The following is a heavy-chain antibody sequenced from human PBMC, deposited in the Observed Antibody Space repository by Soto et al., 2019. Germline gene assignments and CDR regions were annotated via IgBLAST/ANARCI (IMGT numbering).Heavy chain of an antibody. D-gene: IGHD3-10*01. CDR1: GFIFSNSA. CDR3: AKDQHGIVGVRGVIALGGMEV. CDR2: ISFDGTEE. Sequence: GGSLRLSCAASGFIFSNSAMHWVRQAPGKGLEWVAVISFDGTEEYYSDSVKGRFTISRDNDKRTVYLQMNSLRLEDTAIYYSAKDQHGIVGVRGVIALGGMEVWGQGTTVTVSS. J-gene: IGHJ6*02. V-gene: IGHV3-30-3*01.